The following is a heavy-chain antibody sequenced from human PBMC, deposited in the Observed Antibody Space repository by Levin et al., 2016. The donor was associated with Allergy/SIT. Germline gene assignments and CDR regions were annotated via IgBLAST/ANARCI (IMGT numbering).Heavy chain of an antibody. CDR3: ARGVGNAWLVDEFHY. J-gene: IGHJ4*02. CDR2: INPNSANT. V-gene: IGHV1-8*01. D-gene: IGHD6-19*01. CDR1: GYTFTSYD. Sequence: ASVKVSCKASGYTFTSYDINWVRQATGQGLEWMGRINPNSANTDYAQKFQGRVTMTRDTSISTAYMELNSLISEDTAVYYCARGVGNAWLVDEFHYWGQGTLVTVSS.